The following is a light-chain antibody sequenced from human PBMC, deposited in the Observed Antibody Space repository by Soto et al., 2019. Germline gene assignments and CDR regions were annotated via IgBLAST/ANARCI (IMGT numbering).Light chain of an antibody. Sequence: ELVLTQSPATLSLSPGERATLSCRASQSVSSYLAWYQQKPGQAPRILIYDTSSRATGIPARFSGSGSGTDFTLTISSLEPEDFALYYCQQRSDWPRGLTFGGGTKVEIK. CDR2: DTS. CDR3: QQRSDWPRGLT. V-gene: IGKV3-11*01. CDR1: QSVSSY. J-gene: IGKJ4*01.